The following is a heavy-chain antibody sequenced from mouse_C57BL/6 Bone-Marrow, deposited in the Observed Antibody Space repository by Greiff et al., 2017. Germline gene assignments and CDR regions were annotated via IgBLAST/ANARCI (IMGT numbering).Heavy chain of an antibody. J-gene: IGHJ4*01. CDR3: ARDYPYAMDY. V-gene: IGHV1-69*01. Sequence: VQLQQPGAELVMPGASVKLSCKASGYTFTSYWMHWVKQRPGQGLEWIGEIDPSDSYTNYNQKFKGKSTLTVDKSSSTAYMQLSSLTSEDSAVYYCARDYPYAMDYWGQGTSVTGSS. CDR2: IDPSDSYT. CDR1: GYTFTSYW. D-gene: IGHD2-4*01.